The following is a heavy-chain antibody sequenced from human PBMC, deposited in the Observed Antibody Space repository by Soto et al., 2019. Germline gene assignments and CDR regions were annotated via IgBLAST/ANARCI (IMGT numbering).Heavy chain of an antibody. V-gene: IGHV3-11*05. CDR2: ISSSTSHT. CDR3: ARGRGAAADYFDF. D-gene: IGHD6-13*01. J-gene: IGHJ4*02. Sequence: QVQLVESGGGLDKPGGSLRLSCADSGFTFSDYYMTWIRQAPGKGLEWVSYISSSTSHTNYADSVKGRFTISRDNAKNSLFLQMNSLRAEDTAVYYCARGRGAAADYFDFWGQGTLVTVSS. CDR1: GFTFSDYY.